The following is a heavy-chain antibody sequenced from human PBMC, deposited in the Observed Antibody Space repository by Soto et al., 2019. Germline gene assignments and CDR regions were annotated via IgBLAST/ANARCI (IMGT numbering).Heavy chain of an antibody. CDR2: MNPSSGKT. D-gene: IGHD6-19*01. J-gene: IGHJ4*02. Sequence: QVQLVQSGAEVKTPGASVKVSCKASGYTFTDYDINWVRQAPGQGLEWVGRMNPSSGKTDYAQNFQARVTMTRDTSISTAYLELRNLGSEDTAVFYCSTWGRDGWYTGFFWGQGTLVTVAS. CDR3: STWGRDGWYTGFF. CDR1: GYTFTDYD. V-gene: IGHV1-8*01.